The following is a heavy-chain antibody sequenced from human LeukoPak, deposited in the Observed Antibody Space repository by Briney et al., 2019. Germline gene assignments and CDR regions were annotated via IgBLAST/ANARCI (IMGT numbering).Heavy chain of an antibody. CDR2: ISSSSSTI. CDR3: AREALYYDFWTRYYYYYYMDV. Sequence: TGGSLRLSCAASGFTFSSYSRNWVRQAPGKGLEWVSYISSSSSTIYYADSVKGRFTISRDNAKNSLYLQMNSLRAEDTAVYYCAREALYYDFWTRYYYYYYMDVWGKGTTVTVSS. J-gene: IGHJ6*03. V-gene: IGHV3-48*01. CDR1: GFTFSSYS. D-gene: IGHD3-3*01.